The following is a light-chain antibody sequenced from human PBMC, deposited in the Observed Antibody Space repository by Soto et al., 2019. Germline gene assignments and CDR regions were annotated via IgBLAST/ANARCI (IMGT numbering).Light chain of an antibody. CDR2: GAS. CDR1: QSVNSD. V-gene: IGKV3-15*01. J-gene: IGKJ4*01. CDR3: QQYDDWPPLT. Sequence: EIVMTQSPASLSASPGERATLSCRASQSVNSDLAWYQHKPGQAPRLLIYGASTRATGIPARFSGSGSGTEFTLTITSLQSEDFAVYYCQQYDDWPPLTFGGGTKVDLK.